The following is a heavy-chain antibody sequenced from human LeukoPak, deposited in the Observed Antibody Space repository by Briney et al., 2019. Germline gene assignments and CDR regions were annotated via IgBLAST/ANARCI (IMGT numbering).Heavy chain of an antibody. V-gene: IGHV1-18*01. Sequence: ASVKVSCKASGGTFSSYAISWVRQAPGQGLEWMGWISAYNGNTNYAQKLQGRVTMTTDTSTSTAYMELRSLRSDDTAVYYCARDYYDSSGYYSPLNYWGQGTLVTVSS. CDR2: ISAYNGNT. CDR3: ARDYYDSSGYYSPLNY. D-gene: IGHD3-22*01. CDR1: GGTFSSYA. J-gene: IGHJ4*02.